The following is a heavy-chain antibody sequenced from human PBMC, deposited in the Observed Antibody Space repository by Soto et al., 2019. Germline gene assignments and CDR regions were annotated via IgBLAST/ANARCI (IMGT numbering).Heavy chain of an antibody. D-gene: IGHD3-3*01. Sequence: RASVKVSCKASGYTFTSYDINWVRQTTGQGLEWMGWMNPNSGNTGYAQKFQGRVTMTRNTSISTAYMELSSLRSEDTAVYYCARRRTYYDFWSGSNWFDPWGQGTLVTVSS. V-gene: IGHV1-8*01. CDR3: ARRRTYYDFWSGSNWFDP. J-gene: IGHJ5*02. CDR1: GYTFTSYD. CDR2: MNPNSGNT.